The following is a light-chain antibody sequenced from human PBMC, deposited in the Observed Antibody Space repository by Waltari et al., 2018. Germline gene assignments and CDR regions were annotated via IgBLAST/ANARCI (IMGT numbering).Light chain of an antibody. J-gene: IGLJ3*02. CDR1: SGHSSNV. V-gene: IGLV4-69*01. CDR2: VNSDGSH. CDR3: QTGGHGTWV. Sequence: QLVLTQSPSASASLGASVKLTCTLSSGHSSNVIAWLPQQPEKGPRYLMKVNSDGSHSKGDKSPDRFSGASSGAGHFLTISSLQSEDEADYYCQTGGHGTWVFGGGTKLTVL.